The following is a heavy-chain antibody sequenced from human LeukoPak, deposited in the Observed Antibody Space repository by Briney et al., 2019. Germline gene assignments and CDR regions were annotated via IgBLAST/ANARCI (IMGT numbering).Heavy chain of an antibody. Sequence: GGSLRLSCAASGFTFSDYYMSWIRQAPGKGLECVSYISSSGNTTYHADSVKGRFTISRDNAKNSLYLQMSSLRAEDTAAYYCARDGGSSWYFDYWGQGTLVTVSS. CDR3: ARDGGSSWYFDY. CDR1: GFTFSDYY. CDR2: ISSSGNTT. J-gene: IGHJ4*02. D-gene: IGHD6-13*01. V-gene: IGHV3-11*04.